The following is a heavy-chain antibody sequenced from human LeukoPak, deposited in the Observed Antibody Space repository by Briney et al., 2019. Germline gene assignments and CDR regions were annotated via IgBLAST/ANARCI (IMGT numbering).Heavy chain of an antibody. CDR2: ISSGSSAI. CDR3: ARGAYSSSPIRNYYFDY. Sequence: GGSLRLSCEASGFTFTTYSMTWVRQAPGKGLEWVSIISSGSSAIFSADALKGRFTISRDDAKNLLYLDMNSLRAEDTAVYYCARGAYSSSPIRNYYFDYWGQGTLVTVSS. CDR1: GFTFTTYS. J-gene: IGHJ4*02. D-gene: IGHD6-13*01. V-gene: IGHV3-21*01.